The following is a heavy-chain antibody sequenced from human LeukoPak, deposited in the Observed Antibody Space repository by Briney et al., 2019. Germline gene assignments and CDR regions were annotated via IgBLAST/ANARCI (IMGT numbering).Heavy chain of an antibody. J-gene: IGHJ4*02. D-gene: IGHD1-7*01. CDR1: GFTFSSYA. V-gene: IGHV3-30-3*01. Sequence: GGSLRLSCAASGFTFSSYAMHWVRQAPGKGLEWVAVISYDGSNKYYTDSVKGRFTISRDNSKNTLYLQVNSQRAEDTAVYYCARDKWGELLDYWGQGTLVTVSS. CDR2: ISYDGSNK. CDR3: ARDKWGELLDY.